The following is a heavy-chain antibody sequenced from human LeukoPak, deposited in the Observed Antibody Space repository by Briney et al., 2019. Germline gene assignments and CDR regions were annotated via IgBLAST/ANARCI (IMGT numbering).Heavy chain of an antibody. Sequence: SETLSLTCTVSGGSISSYYWSWLRQPPGKGLEWIGYIYYSGSTNYNPSLKSRVTISVDTSKNQFSLKLSSVTAADTAVYYCARLTKSSAFDIWGQGTMVTVSS. J-gene: IGHJ3*02. D-gene: IGHD1-1*01. CDR1: GGSISSYY. CDR3: ARLTKSSAFDI. V-gene: IGHV4-59*08. CDR2: IYYSGST.